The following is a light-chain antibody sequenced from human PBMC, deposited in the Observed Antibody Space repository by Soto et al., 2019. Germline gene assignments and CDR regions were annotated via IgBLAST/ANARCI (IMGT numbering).Light chain of an antibody. Sequence: QSVLTQPASVSGSPGQSITISCTGTSSDIGHYDYVYWYQQHPGKAPKLMIYHVTHRPSGVSNRYSGSKSGNSASLTISGLQADDEADYYCCSLAPSHTDVFGSGTKLTVL. CDR2: HVT. V-gene: IGLV2-14*03. CDR1: SSDIGHYDY. J-gene: IGLJ1*01. CDR3: CSLAPSHTDV.